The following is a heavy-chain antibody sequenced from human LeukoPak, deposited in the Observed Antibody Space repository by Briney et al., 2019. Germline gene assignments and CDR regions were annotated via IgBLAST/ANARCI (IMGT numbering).Heavy chain of an antibody. V-gene: IGHV3-30*03. D-gene: IGHD1-7*01. CDR1: GFSFSNYG. J-gene: IGHJ4*02. Sequence: PGKPLRLSCAASGFSFSNYGMHWVRQAPGKGLEWLAHMSYDGSNEYYADSVKGRFTISRDNSKKTLYLQMESLGTEDTAVYYCARGLGNWNCRLDSWGQGTLVIVSS. CDR3: ARGLGNWNCRLDS. CDR2: MSYDGSNE.